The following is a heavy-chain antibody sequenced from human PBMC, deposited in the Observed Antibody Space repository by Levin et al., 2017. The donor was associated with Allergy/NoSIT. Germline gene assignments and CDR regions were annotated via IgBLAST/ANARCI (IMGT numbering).Heavy chain of an antibody. Sequence: GASVKVSCKASGGTFSTYAINWVRQAPGQGLEWMGRIVPILALANYAQKFQGRVTITADKSTTTAYMELSSLRSEDTAVYYCARSIGGGIVSTSTTKNKNYYGMDVWGQGTTVTVSS. CDR2: IVPILALA. CDR3: ARSIGGGIVSTSTTKNKNYYGMDV. J-gene: IGHJ6*02. V-gene: IGHV1-69*04. D-gene: IGHD5/OR15-5a*01. CDR1: GGTFSTYA.